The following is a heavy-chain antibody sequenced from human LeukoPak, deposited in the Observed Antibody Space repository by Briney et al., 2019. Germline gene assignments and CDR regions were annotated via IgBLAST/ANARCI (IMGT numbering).Heavy chain of an antibody. CDR2: ISSSSSTI. J-gene: IGHJ6*02. V-gene: IGHV3-48*01. CDR3: ARLVITMVRGVIDYGMDV. D-gene: IGHD3-10*01. Sequence: GGSLRLSCAASGFTFSSYSMNWVRQAPGKGLEWVSYISSSSSTIYYADSVKGRFTISRDNAKNSLYLQMNSLRAGDTAVYYCARLVITMVRGVIDYGMDVWGQGTTVTVSS. CDR1: GFTFSSYS.